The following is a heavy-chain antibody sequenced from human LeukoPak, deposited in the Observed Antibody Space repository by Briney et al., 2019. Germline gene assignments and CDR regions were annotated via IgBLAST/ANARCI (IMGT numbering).Heavy chain of an antibody. CDR2: IIPILGIA. D-gene: IGHD3-9*01. Sequence: SVKVSCKXSGGTFSSYTISWVRQAPGQGLEWMGRIIPILGIANYSQKFQGRVTITADKSTSTAYMELSSLRSEDTAGYYCANILTGYNHGGQGTLVTVSS. CDR3: ANILTGYNH. CDR1: GGTFSSYT. V-gene: IGHV1-69*02. J-gene: IGHJ4*02.